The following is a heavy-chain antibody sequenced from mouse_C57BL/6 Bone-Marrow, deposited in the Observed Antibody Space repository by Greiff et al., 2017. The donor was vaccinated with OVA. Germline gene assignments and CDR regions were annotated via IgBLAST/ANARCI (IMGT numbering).Heavy chain of an antibody. CDR2: IDPEDGDT. D-gene: IGHD3-3*01. J-gene: IGHJ1*03. CDR3: TPRGRGYCDV. CDR1: GFTITDYY. V-gene: IGHV14-1*01. Sequence: QLPQSGAALVRPGASVQLSCTASGFTITDYYLHWVPQRPEQGLEWIGRIDPEDGDTESAPKFQGKATMTADTSSNTAYLQISSLTSEDTAVYYCTPRGRGYCDVGGTGTTVTVSS.